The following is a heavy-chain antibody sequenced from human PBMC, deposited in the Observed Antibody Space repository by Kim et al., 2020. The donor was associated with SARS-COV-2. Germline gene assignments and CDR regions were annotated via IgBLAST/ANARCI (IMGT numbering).Heavy chain of an antibody. V-gene: IGHV4-4*07. CDR3: AREALAAAGYQGAFDY. J-gene: IGHJ4*01. Sequence: SETLSLTCTVSGGSISSYYWSWIRQPAGKGLEWIGRIYTSGSTNYNPSLKSRVTMSVDTSKNQFSLKLSSVTAADTAVYYCAREALAAAGYQGAFDYWGQGTLVTVSS. CDR1: GGSISSYY. CDR2: IYTSGST. D-gene: IGHD6-13*01.